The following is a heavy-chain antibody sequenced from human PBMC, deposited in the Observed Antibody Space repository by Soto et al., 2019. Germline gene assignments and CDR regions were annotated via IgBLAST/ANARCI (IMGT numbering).Heavy chain of an antibody. CDR3: ARGEPHHYFDY. Sequence: ESGGGLVQPGGSLRLSCAASGFTVSTNYMNWVRQAPGKGLEWVSVIYGGGSTYYADSVKGRFTISRDNSKNTLFLQMNSLRVDDTAVYYCARGEPHHYFDYWGQGTLVTVSS. CDR1: GFTVSTNY. V-gene: IGHV3-66*01. CDR2: IYGGGST. J-gene: IGHJ4*02. D-gene: IGHD3-16*01.